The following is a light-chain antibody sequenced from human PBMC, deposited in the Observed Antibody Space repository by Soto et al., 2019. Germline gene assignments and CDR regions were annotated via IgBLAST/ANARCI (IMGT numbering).Light chain of an antibody. CDR3: QQYDNLVT. J-gene: IGKJ4*01. CDR1: QDMSIY. Sequence: DVQMTQSPSSLSASVGDRVTMTCRASQDMSIYLNWYQQKSGKAPKLLIYTASSLQSGVPSRFSGSGSGTEFTLTISSLQPEDIATYFCQQYDNLVTFGGGTKVEIK. V-gene: IGKV1-33*01. CDR2: TAS.